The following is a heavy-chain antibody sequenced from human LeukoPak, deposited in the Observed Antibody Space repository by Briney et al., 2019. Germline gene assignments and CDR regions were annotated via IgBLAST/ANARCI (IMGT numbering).Heavy chain of an antibody. D-gene: IGHD2-2*01. CDR1: GFALSSYW. CDR2: INSDGSTT. CDR3: ATRDYTSSKY. V-gene: IGHV3-74*01. J-gene: IGHJ4*02. Sequence: PGGSLRLSCAASGFALSSYWMHWVRRAPGKGLVWVSDINSDGSTTRYADSVKGRFTISRDNAKNTLYLEMNSLRAEDTAVYYCATRDYTSSKYWGQGTLVTVSP.